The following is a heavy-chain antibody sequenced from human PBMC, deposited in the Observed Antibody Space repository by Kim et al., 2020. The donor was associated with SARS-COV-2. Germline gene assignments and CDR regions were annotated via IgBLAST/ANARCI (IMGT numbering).Heavy chain of an antibody. D-gene: IGHD5-18*01. V-gene: IGHV3-53*04. Sequence: GGSLRLSCAASGFTVSSNYMSWVRQAPGKGLEWVSVIYSGGSTYYADSVKGRFTISRHNSKNTLYLQMNSLRAEDTAVYYCARSRLQKRGYKSLYYGMDVWGQGTTVTVSS. J-gene: IGHJ6*02. CDR3: ARSRLQKRGYKSLYYGMDV. CDR1: GFTVSSNY. CDR2: IYSGGST.